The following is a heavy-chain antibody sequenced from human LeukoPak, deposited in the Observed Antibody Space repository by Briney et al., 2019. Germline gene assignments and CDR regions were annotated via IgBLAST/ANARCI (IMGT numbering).Heavy chain of an antibody. CDR2: ISGSGGST. D-gene: IGHD3-10*01. Sequence: PGGSLRLSCAASGFTFSSYAMSWVRQAPGKGLEWVSAISGSGGSTYYADSVKGRFTISRDNSKNTLYLQMNSLRAEDTAVYYCAKDPPGAYYGSGSHHFDYWGQGTLVTVSS. V-gene: IGHV3-23*01. CDR3: AKDPPGAYYGSGSHHFDY. CDR1: GFTFSSYA. J-gene: IGHJ4*02.